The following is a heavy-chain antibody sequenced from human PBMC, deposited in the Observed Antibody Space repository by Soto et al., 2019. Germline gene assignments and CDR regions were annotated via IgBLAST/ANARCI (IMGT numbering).Heavy chain of an antibody. CDR2: IYYSGRT. CDR3: ATYRA. V-gene: IGHV4-39*01. J-gene: IGHJ5*02. CDR1: GGSISRTTYS. Sequence: NPSETLSLTCTVSGGSISRTTYSWGWIRQPPGKGLEWIGSIYYSGRTYYIPSLRSRVTISVDTSKNQFSLKLTSVTAADTAVYYCATYRAWGQGTLVTVSS. D-gene: IGHD3-16*02.